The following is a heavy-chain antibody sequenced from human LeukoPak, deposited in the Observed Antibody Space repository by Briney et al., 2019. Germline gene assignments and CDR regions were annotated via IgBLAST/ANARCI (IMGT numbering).Heavy chain of an antibody. V-gene: IGHV3-23*01. CDR2: ISGSGGST. Sequence: GGSLRLSCAASGFTFSSYWMSWVRQAPGKGLEWVSAISGSGGSTYYADSVKGRFTISRDNSKNTLYLQMNSLRAEDTAVYYCAEPEGGYYDIRPDWGQGTLVTVSS. D-gene: IGHD3-22*01. J-gene: IGHJ4*02. CDR1: GFTFSSYW. CDR3: AEPEGGYYDIRPD.